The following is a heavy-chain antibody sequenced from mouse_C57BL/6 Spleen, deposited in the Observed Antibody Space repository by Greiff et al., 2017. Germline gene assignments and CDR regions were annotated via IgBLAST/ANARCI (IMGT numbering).Heavy chain of an antibody. J-gene: IGHJ2*01. D-gene: IGHD1-1*01. CDR2: IAPSDSYT. V-gene: IGHV1-69*01. CDR3: ARDYGSSHFDY. Sequence: QVQLQQPGAELVMPGASVKLSCKASGYTFTSYWMHWVKPRPGQGLEWIGEIAPSDSYTNYNQKLQGKSTLTVDKSSSTAYMQLSSLTSEDSSVYYCARDYGSSHFDYWGQGTTLTVAS. CDR1: GYTFTSYW.